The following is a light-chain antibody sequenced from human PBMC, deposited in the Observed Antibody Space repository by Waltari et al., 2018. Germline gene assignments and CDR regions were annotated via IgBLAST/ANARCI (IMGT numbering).Light chain of an antibody. V-gene: IGLV8-61*01. CDR1: SGSVSSTSY. Sequence: QTVVTQEPSLSVSHGGTVTLTCALSSGSVSSTSYATWYRQTLGPAPRTHVYKGISRCFGVPDRFSGSVLRDKAALTITGAQADDESDYFCSMYMGSGIWVFGGGTQLTVL. CDR3: SMYMGSGIWV. CDR2: KGI. J-gene: IGLJ3*02.